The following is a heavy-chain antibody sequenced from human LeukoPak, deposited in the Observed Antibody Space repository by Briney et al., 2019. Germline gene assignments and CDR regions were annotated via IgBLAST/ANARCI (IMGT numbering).Heavy chain of an antibody. CDR1: GFTFSSYS. CDR2: ISSSSSYI. D-gene: IGHD1-26*01. CDR3: ARDTLVVGGYFDY. Sequence: PGGSLRLSCAASGFTFSSYSMNWVRQAPGKGLEWVSSISSSSSYIYYADSVKSRFTISRDNAKNSLFLQMNSLRAEDTAVYYCARDTLVVGGYFDYWGQGTLVTVSS. J-gene: IGHJ4*02. V-gene: IGHV3-21*01.